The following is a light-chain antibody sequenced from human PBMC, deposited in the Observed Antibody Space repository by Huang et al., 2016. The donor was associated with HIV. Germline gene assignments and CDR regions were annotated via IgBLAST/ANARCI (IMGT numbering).Light chain of an antibody. Sequence: EIVLTQSPATLSLSPGERATLSCRASQSVSSYLAWYQKRPGQAPRLLIYDASNRATGIPARVSGSGSGTDFTLTISSLEPEDFGVYYCQQRRNWPQITFGGGTKVEIK. CDR3: QQRRNWPQIT. CDR2: DAS. J-gene: IGKJ4*01. CDR1: QSVSSY. V-gene: IGKV3-11*01.